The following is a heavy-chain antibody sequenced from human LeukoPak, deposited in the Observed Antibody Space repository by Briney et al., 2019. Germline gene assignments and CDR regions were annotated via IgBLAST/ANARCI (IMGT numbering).Heavy chain of an antibody. CDR3: ARVLYDYVWGSYRHFDY. Sequence: GGSLRLSCAASGFTFSSYWMSWVRQAPGKGLEWVANIKQDGSEKYYVDSVKGRFTISRDNAKNSLYLQMNSLRAEDTAVYYCARVLYDYVWGSYRHFDYWGQGTLVTVSS. V-gene: IGHV3-7*01. J-gene: IGHJ4*02. CDR2: IKQDGSEK. CDR1: GFTFSSYW. D-gene: IGHD3-16*02.